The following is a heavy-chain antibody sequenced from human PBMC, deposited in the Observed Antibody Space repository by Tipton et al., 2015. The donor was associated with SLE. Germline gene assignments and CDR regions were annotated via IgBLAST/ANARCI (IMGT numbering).Heavy chain of an antibody. Sequence: TLSLTCTVSGGSISSSSYYWGWIRQPPGKGLEWIGSIYYSGSTYYNPSLKSRVTISVDTSKNQFPLKLSSVTAADTAVYYCARGKGYSSGTEPDFDYWGQGTLVTVSS. CDR2: IYYSGST. V-gene: IGHV4-39*01. D-gene: IGHD6-19*01. J-gene: IGHJ4*02. CDR3: ARGKGYSSGTEPDFDY. CDR1: GGSISSSSYY.